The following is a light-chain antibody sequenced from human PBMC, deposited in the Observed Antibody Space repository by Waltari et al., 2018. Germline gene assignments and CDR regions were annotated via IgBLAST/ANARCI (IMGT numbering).Light chain of an antibody. CDR3: QQYYDIPVT. CDR1: QSVLYNTDNKNY. J-gene: IGKJ2*01. CDR2: VAS. Sequence: DIVMTQSPDSLPVSLGERATLNCKSSQSVLYNTDNKNYLAWYQQKPGQSPKLIIYVASTRQSGVPDRFSGSGSGTDFTLTISGLQADDAAIYFCQQYYDIPVTFGQGTRLEIK. V-gene: IGKV4-1*01.